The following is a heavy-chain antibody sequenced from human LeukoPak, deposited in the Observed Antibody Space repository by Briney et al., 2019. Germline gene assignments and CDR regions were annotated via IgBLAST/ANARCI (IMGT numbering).Heavy chain of an antibody. Sequence: KPSETLSLTCAVYGGSFSGYYWSWIRQPPGKGLEWIGEINHSGSTNYNPSLKSRVTISVDTSKNQFSLKLSSVTAADTAVYYCARGGESGYDTWGQGSLVTVSS. CDR2: INHSGST. CDR3: ARGGESGYDT. J-gene: IGHJ5*02. CDR1: GGSFSGYY. D-gene: IGHD5-12*01. V-gene: IGHV4-34*01.